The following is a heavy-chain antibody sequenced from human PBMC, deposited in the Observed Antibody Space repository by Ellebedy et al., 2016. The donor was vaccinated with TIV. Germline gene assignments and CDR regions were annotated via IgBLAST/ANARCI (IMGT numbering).Heavy chain of an antibody. Sequence: GESLKISCVVSGFTFSTYAMRWFRQAPGKGLEWVSALTTGGVTFYADSVRGRFTISRDNANNFLYLDMKSLRVEDTAVYYCTRGVVSDHWGHGSLVTVSS. V-gene: IGHV3-23*01. CDR1: GFTFSTYA. CDR2: LTTGGVT. CDR3: TRGVVSDH. J-gene: IGHJ4*01. D-gene: IGHD3-3*01.